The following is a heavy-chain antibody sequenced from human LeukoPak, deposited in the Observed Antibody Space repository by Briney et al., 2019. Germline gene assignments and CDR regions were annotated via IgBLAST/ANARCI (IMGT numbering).Heavy chain of an antibody. Sequence: GGSLRLSCAASGFTFSSYAMSWVRQAPGKGLEWVSAISGSGGSTYYADSVKGRFTISRDNSKNTLYLQMNSLRAEDTAVYYCAKSGDILTGYPYYFDYWGQGSLVTVSS. CDR2: ISGSGGST. CDR1: GFTFSSYA. D-gene: IGHD3-9*01. CDR3: AKSGDILTGYPYYFDY. V-gene: IGHV3-23*01. J-gene: IGHJ4*02.